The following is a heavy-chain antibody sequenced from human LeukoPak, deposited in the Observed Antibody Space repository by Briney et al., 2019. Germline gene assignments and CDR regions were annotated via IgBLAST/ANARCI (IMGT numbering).Heavy chain of an antibody. Sequence: GGSLRLSCAASGFTFSSYSMNWLRQAPGKGLEWVSCISSVSGYIYYADSVKGRFTVSRGNAKNSLYLQMNSLRAEDTAVYYCARMVTTAYQFDYWGQGTLVTVSS. J-gene: IGHJ4*02. CDR3: ARMVTTAYQFDY. V-gene: IGHV3-21*01. CDR2: ISSVSGYI. CDR1: GFTFSSYS. D-gene: IGHD4-17*01.